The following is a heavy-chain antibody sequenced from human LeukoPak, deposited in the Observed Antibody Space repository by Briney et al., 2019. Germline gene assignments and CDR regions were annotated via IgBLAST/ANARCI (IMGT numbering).Heavy chain of an antibody. V-gene: IGHV3-30-3*01. CDR3: ARGYDIVTGYYFDY. D-gene: IGHD3-9*01. Sequence: PGGSLRLSCAASGFTFSSYAMHWVRQAPGKGLEWVAVISYDGSNKYYADSVKGRFTISRDNSKNTLYLQMNSLRAEDTAVYYCARGYDIVTGYYFDYWGQGTLVTVSS. CDR2: ISYDGSNK. J-gene: IGHJ4*02. CDR1: GFTFSSYA.